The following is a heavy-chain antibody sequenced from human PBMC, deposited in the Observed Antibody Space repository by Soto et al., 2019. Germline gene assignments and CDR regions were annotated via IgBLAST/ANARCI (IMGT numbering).Heavy chain of an antibody. V-gene: IGHV4-31*03. CDR1: GGSIGSGGSY. CDR2: VYYTGST. Sequence: PPETLFVTCTVPGGSIGSGGSYCSWIRQRPGQGLEWIANVYYTGSTYYKPSPKSRVSMSVDTSKNQFSLILASVTAADTAVYYCVRALVTDYNSRDYHYYFATDVWGQGTSVTV. CDR3: VRALVTDYNSRDYHYYFATDV. D-gene: IGHD3-22*01. J-gene: IGHJ6*02.